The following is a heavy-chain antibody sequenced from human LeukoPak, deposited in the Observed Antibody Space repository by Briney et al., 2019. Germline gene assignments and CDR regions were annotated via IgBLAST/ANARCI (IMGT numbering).Heavy chain of an antibody. V-gene: IGHV3-48*01. CDR2: ISRASSTI. J-gene: IGHJ4*02. D-gene: IGHD6-13*01. CDR3: ARSYYSSSCPDY. CDR1: GFIVSSKY. Sequence: GGSLRLSCAASGFIVSSKYLSWVRQAPGKGLEWVSYISRASSTIYYADSVKGRFTISRDNAKNSLYLQMNSLRAEDTTVYYCARSYYSSSCPDYWGQGTLVTVSS.